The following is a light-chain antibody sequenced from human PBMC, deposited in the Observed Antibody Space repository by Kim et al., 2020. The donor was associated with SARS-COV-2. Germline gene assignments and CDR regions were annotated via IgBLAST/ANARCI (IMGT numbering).Light chain of an antibody. CDR1: NIGSKN. CDR2: RDS. V-gene: IGLV3-9*01. J-gene: IGLJ3*02. Sequence: SVAVGQTARITCGGNNIGSKNVHWYKQKPGQAPVLVIYRDSNRPSGIPERFSGSNSGNTATLTISRAQAGDEADYYCQVWDSSTGVFGGGTQLTVL. CDR3: QVWDSSTGV.